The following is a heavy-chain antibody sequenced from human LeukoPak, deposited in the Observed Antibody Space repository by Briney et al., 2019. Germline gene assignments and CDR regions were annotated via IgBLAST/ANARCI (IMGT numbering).Heavy chain of an antibody. CDR2: MNPNSGGT. J-gene: IGHJ3*02. CDR1: GYTFTSYD. V-gene: IGHV1-2*02. Sequence: ASVKVSCKASGYTFTSYDINWVQQATGQGLEWMGWMNPNSGGTNYAQKFQGRVTMTRDTSISTAYMELSRLRSDDTAVYYCARPSCSSTSCYMGLSAFDIWGQGTMVTVSS. CDR3: ARPSCSSTSCYMGLSAFDI. D-gene: IGHD2-2*02.